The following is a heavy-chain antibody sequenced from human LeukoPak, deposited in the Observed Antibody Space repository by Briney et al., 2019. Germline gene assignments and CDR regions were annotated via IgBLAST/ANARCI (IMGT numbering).Heavy chain of an antibody. CDR1: GFTFSSYD. D-gene: IGHD5-12*01. V-gene: IGHV3-13*01. CDR2: IGTAGDT. CDR3: AKDGYHRGYSGYDFDY. J-gene: IGHJ4*02. Sequence: GGSLRLSCAASGFTFSSYDMHWVRQATGKGLEWVSAIGTAGDTYYPGSVKGRFTISRENAKNSLYLQMNSLRAGDTAVYYCAKDGYHRGYSGYDFDYWGQGTLVTVSS.